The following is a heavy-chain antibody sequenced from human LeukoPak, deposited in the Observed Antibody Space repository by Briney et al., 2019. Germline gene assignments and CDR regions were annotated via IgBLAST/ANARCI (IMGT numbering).Heavy chain of an antibody. D-gene: IGHD3-16*02. Sequence: PSETLSLTCAVYGGSFGGYYWSWIRQPPGKGLEWIGEINHSGSTNYNPSLKSRVTISVDTSKNQFSLKLSSVTAADTAVYYCARSPLYGYVWGSYRSPYFDYWGQGTLVTVSS. V-gene: IGHV4-34*01. CDR1: GGSFGGYY. CDR3: ARSPLYGYVWGSYRSPYFDY. J-gene: IGHJ4*02. CDR2: INHSGST.